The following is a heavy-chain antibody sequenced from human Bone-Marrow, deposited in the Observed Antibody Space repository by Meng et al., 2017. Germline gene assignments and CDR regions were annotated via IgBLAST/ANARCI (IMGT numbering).Heavy chain of an antibody. CDR1: GFTFSNAW. V-gene: IGHV3-15*01. CDR2: IKSKTDGGTT. D-gene: IGHD6-19*01. J-gene: IGHJ3*02. CDR3: TIYTSGHI. Sequence: GESLKISCAASGFTFSNAWMSRVRQAPGKGLEWVGRIKSKTDGGTTDYAAPVKGRFTISRDDSKNTLYLQMNSLKTEDTAVYYCTIYTSGHIWGQGTMVTVSS.